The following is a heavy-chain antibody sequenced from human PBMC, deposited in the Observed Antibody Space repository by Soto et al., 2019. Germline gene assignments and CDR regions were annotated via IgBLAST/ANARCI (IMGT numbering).Heavy chain of an antibody. V-gene: IGHV3-30-3*01. CDR1: GFTFSSYA. D-gene: IGHD6-13*01. J-gene: IGHJ5*02. CDR3: ARDREQQLALNWFDP. CDR2: ISYDGSNK. Sequence: QVQLVESGGGVVQPGRSLRLSCAASGFTFSSYAMHWVRQAPGKGLEWVAVISYDGSNKYYADSVKGRFTISRDNSKNTLYLQMNSLRAEDTAVYYCARDREQQLALNWFDPWGQGTLVTVSS.